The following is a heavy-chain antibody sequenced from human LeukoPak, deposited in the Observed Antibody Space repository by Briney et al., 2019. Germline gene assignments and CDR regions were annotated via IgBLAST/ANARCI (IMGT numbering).Heavy chain of an antibody. D-gene: IGHD2-21*01. J-gene: IGHJ4*02. CDR1: GGSIRSYY. Sequence: SETLSLTCSVSGGSIRSYYWSWIRQPPGKGLEWIAYIYYSGSTSYNPSLKSRVTISVDTSKNQFSLKLGSVTAADTAVYYCARLVAYCAGDCLDYWGQGTLVTVSS. V-gene: IGHV4-59*08. CDR3: ARLVAYCAGDCLDY. CDR2: IYYSGST.